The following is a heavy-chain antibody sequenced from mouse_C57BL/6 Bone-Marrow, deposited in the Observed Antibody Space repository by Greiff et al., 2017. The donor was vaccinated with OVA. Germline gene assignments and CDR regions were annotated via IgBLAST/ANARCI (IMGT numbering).Heavy chain of an antibody. CDR2: IDPETGGT. D-gene: IGHD1-1*01. Sequence: QVQLQQSGAELVRPGASVTLSCKASGYTFTDYEMHWVKQTPVHGLEWIGAIDPETGGTAYNQKFKGKAILTADKSSSTAYMELRSLTSEDSAVYYCARFYYGSSSLDYWGQGTTLTVSS. CDR3: ARFYYGSSSLDY. J-gene: IGHJ2*01. V-gene: IGHV1-15*01. CDR1: GYTFTDYE.